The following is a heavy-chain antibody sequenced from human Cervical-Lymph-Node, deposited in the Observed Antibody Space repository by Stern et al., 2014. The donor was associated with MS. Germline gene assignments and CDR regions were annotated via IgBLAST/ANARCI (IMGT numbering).Heavy chain of an antibody. V-gene: IGHV3-30*01. CDR1: GFTFSSYA. CDR2: ISYDGSNK. Sequence: QVQLVESGGGVVQPGRSLRLSCAASGFTFSSYAMNWVRQAPGKGLEWVAVISYDGSNKYYADSVKGRFTISRDNSKNTLYLQMNSLRAEDTAVYYCASSGSYHLYSAFDIWGQGTMVTVSS. J-gene: IGHJ3*02. CDR3: ASSGSYHLYSAFDI. D-gene: IGHD1-26*01.